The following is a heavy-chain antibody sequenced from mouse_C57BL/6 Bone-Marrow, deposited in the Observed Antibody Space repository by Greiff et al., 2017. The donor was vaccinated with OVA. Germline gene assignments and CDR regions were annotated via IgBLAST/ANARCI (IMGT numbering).Heavy chain of an antibody. Sequence: QVQLKESGAELAKPGASVTLSCKASGYTFTSYWMHWVKQRPGQGLEWIGYINPSSGYTKYNQKFKDKATLTADKSSSTAYMQLSSLTYEDAAVYYCARDDSWFAYWGQGTLVTVSA. D-gene: IGHD2-4*01. V-gene: IGHV1-7*01. CDR1: GYTFTSYW. J-gene: IGHJ3*01. CDR2: INPSSGYT. CDR3: ARDDSWFAY.